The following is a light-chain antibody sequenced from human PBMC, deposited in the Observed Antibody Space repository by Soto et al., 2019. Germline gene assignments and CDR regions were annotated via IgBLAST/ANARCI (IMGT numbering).Light chain of an antibody. CDR2: GAS. J-gene: IGKJ2*01. Sequence: EIVLTQSPGTLSLSPGERATLSCRASQSVSSSYLAWYQQKPGQAPRLLIYGASSRATGIPDRVSGSGSGTDFTITISRLEPEDFAVYYCQQYGSSPPYTFGQGTKLEIK. CDR3: QQYGSSPPYT. V-gene: IGKV3-20*01. CDR1: QSVSSSY.